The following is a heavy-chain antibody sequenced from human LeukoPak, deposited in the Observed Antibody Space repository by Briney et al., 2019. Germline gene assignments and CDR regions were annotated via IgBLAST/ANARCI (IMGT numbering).Heavy chain of an antibody. CDR3: AKNLLGSESFSWYFDL. V-gene: IGHV3-23*01. CDR2: ITDSGSGT. J-gene: IGHJ2*01. CDR1: GVTFSSHG. D-gene: IGHD1-26*01. Sequence: GGSLRLSCAASGVTFSSHGMSWVRQAPGKGLEWVSSITDSGSGTCYADSVKGRFTMSRDNSKNTLYLQMNSLRAEDTAVYYCAKNLLGSESFSWYFDLWGRGTLVTVSS.